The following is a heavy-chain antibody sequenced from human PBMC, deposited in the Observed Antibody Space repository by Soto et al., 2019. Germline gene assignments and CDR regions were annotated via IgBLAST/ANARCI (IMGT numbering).Heavy chain of an antibody. Sequence: ALVKCSCKASGCTFSSYAISWGRQAPGQGLEWMGGIIPIFGTANYAQKFQGRVTITADESTSTAYMELSSLRSEDTAVYYCARISIVVVPAAIPAPYGMDVWGQGTTVTVS. CDR2: IIPIFGTA. D-gene: IGHD2-2*02. CDR1: GCTFSSYA. V-gene: IGHV1-69*13. J-gene: IGHJ6*02. CDR3: ARISIVVVPAAIPAPYGMDV.